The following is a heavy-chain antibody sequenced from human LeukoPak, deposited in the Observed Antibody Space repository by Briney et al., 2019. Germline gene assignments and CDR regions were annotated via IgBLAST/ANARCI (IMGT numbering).Heavy chain of an antibody. V-gene: IGHV3-48*03. CDR2: INGGGHVN. CDR3: AKEIPLARGDAFDI. CDR1: GFTFSTSE. Sequence: PGGSLRLSCEGSGFTFSTSEINWLPEATRKGLEGISYINGGGHVNFYAVSVKGQFKISRDNAKNFLYLQMNGLRAEDTATYYCAKEIPLARGDAFDIWGQGTLVIVSS. J-gene: IGHJ3*02. D-gene: IGHD1-26*01.